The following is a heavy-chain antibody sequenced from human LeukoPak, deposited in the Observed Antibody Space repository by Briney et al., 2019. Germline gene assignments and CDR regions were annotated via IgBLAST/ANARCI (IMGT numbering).Heavy chain of an antibody. V-gene: IGHV1-18*01. Sequence: ASVKVSCKASGYTFTSYGISWVRQAPEQGLEWMGWISAYNGNTNYAQKPQGRVTMTTDTSTSTAYMELRSLRSDDTAVYYCARDGLWFGPPQKNWFDPWGQGTLVTVSS. D-gene: IGHD3-10*01. CDR2: ISAYNGNT. CDR1: GYTFTSYG. J-gene: IGHJ5*02. CDR3: ARDGLWFGPPQKNWFDP.